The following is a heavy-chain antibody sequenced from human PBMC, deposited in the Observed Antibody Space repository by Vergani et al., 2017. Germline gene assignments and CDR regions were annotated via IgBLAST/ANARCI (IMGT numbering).Heavy chain of an antibody. CDR1: GGSFSGYY. CDR3: VGRASIAVAGSGVGY. Sequence: QVQLQQWGAGLLKPSETLSLTCAVYGGSFSGYYWSWIRQPPGKGREWIGEINHSGSTNYNPSLKSRVTISVDTSKNQFSLKQSSVTAADTAVYYCVGRASIAVAGSGVGYWGQGTLVTVSS. CDR2: INHSGST. D-gene: IGHD6-19*01. V-gene: IGHV4-34*01. J-gene: IGHJ4*02.